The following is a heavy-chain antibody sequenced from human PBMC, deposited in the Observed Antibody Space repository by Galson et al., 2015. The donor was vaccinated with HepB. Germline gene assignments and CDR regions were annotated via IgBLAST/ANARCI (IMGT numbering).Heavy chain of an antibody. J-gene: IGHJ6*02. V-gene: IGHV1-8*01. Sequence: SVKVSCKASGYTFTSYDINWVRQATGQGLEWMGWMNPNSGNTGYAQKFQGRVTMTRNTSISTAYMELSSLRSEDTAVYYCASLGTTDPDYYYYYGMDVWGQGTTVTVSS. D-gene: IGHD4-17*01. CDR1: GYTFTSYD. CDR3: ASLGTTDPDYYYYYGMDV. CDR2: MNPNSGNT.